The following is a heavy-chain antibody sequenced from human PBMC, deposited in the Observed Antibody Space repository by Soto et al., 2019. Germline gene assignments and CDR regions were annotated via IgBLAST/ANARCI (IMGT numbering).Heavy chain of an antibody. D-gene: IGHD2-8*02. V-gene: IGHV1-2*02. J-gene: IGHJ4*02. CDR2: INPDSGAT. Sequence: HEHLVQSGAEVKRPGASLKVSCKASGNSFTGYYIHWVRQAPGQGLEWMGWINPDSGATNYAQNFQGRVTLTSDTSISTASMDLTSLTSDDTAVYYCARGDYGTGGYPFPYFDYWGQGTLVIVSS. CDR3: ARGDYGTGGYPFPYFDY. CDR1: GNSFTGYY.